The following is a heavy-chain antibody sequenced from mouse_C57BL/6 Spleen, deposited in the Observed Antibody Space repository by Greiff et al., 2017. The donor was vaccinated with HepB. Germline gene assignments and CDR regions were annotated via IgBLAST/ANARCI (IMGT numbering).Heavy chain of an antibody. J-gene: IGHJ4*01. CDR1: GYTFTDYY. V-gene: IGHV1-76*01. CDR3: ARGYGSAMDY. Sequence: QVQLKESGAELVRPGASVKLSCKASGYTFTDYYINWVKQRPGQGLEWIARIYPGSGNTYYNEKFKGKATLTAEKSSSTAYMQLSSLTSEDSAVYFCARGYGSAMDYWGQGTSVTVSS. D-gene: IGHD1-1*01. CDR2: IYPGSGNT.